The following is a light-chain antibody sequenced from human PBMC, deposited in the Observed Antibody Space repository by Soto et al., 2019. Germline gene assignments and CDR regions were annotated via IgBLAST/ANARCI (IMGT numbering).Light chain of an antibody. CDR3: QQRSDWPWT. J-gene: IGKJ1*01. V-gene: IGKV3-11*01. CDR2: EAS. Sequence: EIVFTQSPATVSLSPGERATLSCRASQSVSSYLAWYQQKPGQAPRLLMYEASNRATGIPARFSGGGSGTDFTLTISSLEPEDFAVYYCQQRSDWPWTFGQGTKVDIK. CDR1: QSVSSY.